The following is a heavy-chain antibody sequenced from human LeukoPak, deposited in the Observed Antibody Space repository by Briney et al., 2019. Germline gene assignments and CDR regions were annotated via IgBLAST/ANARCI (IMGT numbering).Heavy chain of an antibody. V-gene: IGHV3-53*01. Sequence: GGSLRLSCTVSGFTVSSNSWSWVRQAPGKGLEWVSFIYSGGNTHYSDSVKGRFTISRDNSKNTLYLQMNSLRAEDTAVYYCARDGPYSSGWYPFDYWGQGTLVTVSS. CDR2: IYSGGNT. CDR3: ARDGPYSSGWYPFDY. J-gene: IGHJ4*02. D-gene: IGHD6-19*01. CDR1: GFTVSSNS.